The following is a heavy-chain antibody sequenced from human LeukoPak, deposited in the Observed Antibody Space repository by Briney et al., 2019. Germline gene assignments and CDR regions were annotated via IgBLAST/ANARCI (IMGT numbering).Heavy chain of an antibody. Sequence: SETLSLTCTVSGGSISSYYWSWIRQPPGKGLEWIGYIYYSGSTNYNPSLASRLTLSVDATENLLSLKLTSVTAADTAVYFCARDLSVNAFDIWGQGTLVTVSS. CDR3: ARDLSVNAFDI. CDR2: IYYSGST. V-gene: IGHV4-59*01. CDR1: GGSISSYY. D-gene: IGHD2/OR15-2a*01. J-gene: IGHJ3*02.